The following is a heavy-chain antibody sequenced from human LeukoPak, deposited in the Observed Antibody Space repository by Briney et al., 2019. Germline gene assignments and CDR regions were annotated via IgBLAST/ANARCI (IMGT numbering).Heavy chain of an antibody. Sequence: ASVKVSCKASGYTFTSYGISWVRQAPGQGLEWMGWISAYNGNTNYAQKLQGRVTMTTDTSTSTAYMELSRLTSDDTAVYYCARGVAGSYYYYYMDVWGKGTTVTISS. CDR1: GYTFTSYG. V-gene: IGHV1-18*01. D-gene: IGHD6-19*01. CDR3: ARGVAGSYYYYYMDV. CDR2: ISAYNGNT. J-gene: IGHJ6*03.